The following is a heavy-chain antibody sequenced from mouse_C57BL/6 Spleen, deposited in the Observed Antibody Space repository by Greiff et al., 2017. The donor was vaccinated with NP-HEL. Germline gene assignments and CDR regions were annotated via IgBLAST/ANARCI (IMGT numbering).Heavy chain of an antibody. CDR3: TRTRDYEWYFDV. D-gene: IGHD2-4*01. V-gene: IGHV6-6*01. CDR1: GFTFSDAW. CDR2: IRNKANNHAT. Sequence: EVQRVESGGGLVQPGGPMKLSCAASGFTFSDAWMDWVRQSPEKGLEWVAEIRNKANNHATYYAESVKGRFTISRDDSKSSVYLQMNSLRAEDTGIYYCTRTRDYEWYFDVWGTGTTVTVSS. J-gene: IGHJ1*03.